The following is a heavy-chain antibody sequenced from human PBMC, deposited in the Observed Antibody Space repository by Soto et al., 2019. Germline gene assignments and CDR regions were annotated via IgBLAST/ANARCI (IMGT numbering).Heavy chain of an antibody. D-gene: IGHD2-2*01. V-gene: IGHV3-11*06. Sequence: GGSLRLSCAASGFTFSDYYMSWIRQAPGKGLEWVSYISSSSSYTNYADSVKGRFTISRDNAKNSLYLQMNSLRAEDTAVYYCARVVVPAAISHRRSGWYFDYWGQGTLVTVS. CDR2: ISSSSSYT. CDR3: ARVVVPAAISHRRSGWYFDY. CDR1: GFTFSDYY. J-gene: IGHJ4*02.